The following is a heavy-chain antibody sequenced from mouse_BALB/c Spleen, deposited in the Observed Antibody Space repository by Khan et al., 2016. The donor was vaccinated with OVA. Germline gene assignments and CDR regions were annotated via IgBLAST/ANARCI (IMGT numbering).Heavy chain of an antibody. J-gene: IGHJ2*01. Sequence: EVELVESGGGLVQPGGSRKLSCAASGFTFSSYAMHWVRQAPEKGLEWVAYISGDSSTTYYTDTLKGRFTIPRDNPKTTPSLQLTSLLSEDPPIINCATYYSYGDCFDYWGPGTTLTVSA. CDR1: GFTFSSYA. CDR2: ISGDSSTT. D-gene: IGHD2-12*01. CDR3: ATYYSYGDCFDY. V-gene: IGHV5-17*02.